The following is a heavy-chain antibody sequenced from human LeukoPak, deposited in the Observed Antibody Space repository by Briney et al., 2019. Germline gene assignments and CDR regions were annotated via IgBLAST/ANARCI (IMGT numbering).Heavy chain of an antibody. V-gene: IGHV3-11*04. J-gene: IGHJ4*02. D-gene: IGHD3-3*01. CDR3: ARGNYDFWRDYSYYFDY. Sequence: GGALRLSCAASGFTFSDYYMSWIRQAPGKGLEWVSNISSSGSSIYYADSVKGRFTISRDNAKNSLYLQMNSLRAEDTAVYYCARGNYDFWRDYSYYFDYWGQGTLVTVSS. CDR1: GFTFSDYY. CDR2: ISSSGSSI.